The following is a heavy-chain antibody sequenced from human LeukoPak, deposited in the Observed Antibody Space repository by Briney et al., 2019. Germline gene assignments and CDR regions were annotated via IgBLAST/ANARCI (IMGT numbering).Heavy chain of an antibody. CDR1: GGSMSSYF. J-gene: IGHJ4*02. D-gene: IGHD3-22*01. CDR3: AADPYYYDSSGYYDY. V-gene: IGHV4-4*07. CDR2: IYTSGTT. Sequence: SETLSLTCTVSGGSMSSYFWSWIRQPAGKGLEWIGRIYTSGTTDYNPSLKSRVTMSVDTSKNQFSLKLTSVTAADTAVYYCAADPYYYDSSGYYDYWGQGTLVTVSS.